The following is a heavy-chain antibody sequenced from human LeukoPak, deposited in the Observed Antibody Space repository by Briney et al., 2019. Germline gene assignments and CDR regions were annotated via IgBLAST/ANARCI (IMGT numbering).Heavy chain of an antibody. D-gene: IGHD1-26*01. CDR2: INGDGSST. J-gene: IGHJ5*02. Sequence: GGSLRLSCAASGFTCSSCWMLWVRQAPGTGLMWVSRINGDGSSTTYADSVRGRFTISRDNAQNTLYLQMNSLRAEDTALYYCAKDTGELLSNWFDPWGQGTLVTVSS. V-gene: IGHV3-74*01. CDR1: GFTCSSCW. CDR3: AKDTGELLSNWFDP.